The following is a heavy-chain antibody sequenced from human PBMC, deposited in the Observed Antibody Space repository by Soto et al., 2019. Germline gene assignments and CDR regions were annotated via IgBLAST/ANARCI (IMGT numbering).Heavy chain of an antibody. V-gene: IGHV3-15*07. J-gene: IGHJ3*02. CDR1: GFTFSNAW. Sequence: EVQLVESGGGLVKPGGSLRLSCAASGFTFSNAWMNWVRQAPGKGLEWVGRIKSKTDGGRTDYAAPVKGRFTISRDHAQTTLDLQIKTLKTEHIAVYYRNTEYFPMLAVVIAEASDIWGQGTSVSVSS. D-gene: IGHD3-22*01. CDR2: IKSKTDGGRT. CDR3: NTEYFPMLAVVIAEASDI.